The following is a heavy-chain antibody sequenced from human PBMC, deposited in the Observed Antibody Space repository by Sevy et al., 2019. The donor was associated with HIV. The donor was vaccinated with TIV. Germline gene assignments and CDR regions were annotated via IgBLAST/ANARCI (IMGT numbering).Heavy chain of an antibody. CDR3: AKEASTTEAFDI. CDR1: GFTFADYT. CDR2: ISWDGGRT. V-gene: IGHV3-43*01. J-gene: IGHJ3*02. D-gene: IGHD4-17*01. Sequence: GGSLRLSCAAYGFTFADYTMHWVRQAPGKGLEWVSLISWDGGRTYYEDSVKGRITISRDKSKNSLYLQMNSLRTEDTALYDCAKEASTTEAFDIWGQGTMVTVSS.